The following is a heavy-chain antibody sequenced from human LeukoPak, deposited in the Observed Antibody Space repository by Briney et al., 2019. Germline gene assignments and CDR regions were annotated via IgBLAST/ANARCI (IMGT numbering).Heavy chain of an antibody. CDR3: ARWIHDSAAWRLDY. D-gene: IGHD3-22*01. CDR1: GFTFSNYY. Sequence: PGGSLSLSCAASGFTFSNYYMSWVRQAPGKGLEWVANIRRDASAVFQVDSLKGRFTVSRDNTKNSLYLQMSCLRVEDTAVYYCARWIHDSAAWRLDYWGRGALVTVSS. CDR2: IRRDASAV. V-gene: IGHV3-7*04. J-gene: IGHJ4*02.